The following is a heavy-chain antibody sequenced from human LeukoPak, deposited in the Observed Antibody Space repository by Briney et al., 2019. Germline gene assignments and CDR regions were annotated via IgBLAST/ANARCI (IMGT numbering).Heavy chain of an antibody. CDR2: ISASGGGA. D-gene: IGHD6-13*01. V-gene: IGHV3-23*01. J-gene: IGHJ6*02. Sequence: GGSLRLSCAASGFRFKNFGMTWVRQAPGKGLEWVSTISASGGGAYYADSVKGRFTISRDNSKNTLYLQMNSLRAEDTAVYYCARDLKYSSSWYSYYYYGMDVWGQGTTVTVSS. CDR3: ARDLKYSSSWYSYYYYGMDV. CDR1: GFRFKNFG.